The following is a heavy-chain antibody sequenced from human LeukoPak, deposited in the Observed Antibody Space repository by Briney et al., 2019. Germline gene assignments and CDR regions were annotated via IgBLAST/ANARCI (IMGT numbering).Heavy chain of an antibody. V-gene: IGHV3-49*04. J-gene: IGHJ4*02. Sequence: GGSLRLSCTASGFTFGDYALNWVRQAPGKGLEWVGFIRSNTYGGTTEYAASVKGRFTISRDDSKSIAYLQMNSLKTEDTAVYYCTRYRGYFDSWGQGTLVTVSS. CDR1: GFTFGDYA. D-gene: IGHD3-10*01. CDR2: IRSNTYGGTT. CDR3: TRYRGYFDS.